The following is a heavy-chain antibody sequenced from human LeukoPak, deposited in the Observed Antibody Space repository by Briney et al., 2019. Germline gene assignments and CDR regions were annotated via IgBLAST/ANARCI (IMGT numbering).Heavy chain of an antibody. V-gene: IGHV4-39*07. CDR2: INYTDSI. J-gene: IGHJ5*02. Sequence: SETLSLTCTVSGGSIRITSNYWAWIRQAPGRGPEWIGIINYTDSIYYNPSLGSRVTMSVDTSKSQSSQKLDSVTAADTAVYYCAREAAIVVVPAARGVYIWFYPRGQGTLVTVSP. D-gene: IGHD2-2*01. CDR3: AREAAIVVVPAARGVYIWFYP. CDR1: GGSIRITSNY.